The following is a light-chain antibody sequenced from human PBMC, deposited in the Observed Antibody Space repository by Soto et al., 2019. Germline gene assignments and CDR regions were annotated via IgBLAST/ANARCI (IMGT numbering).Light chain of an antibody. V-gene: IGKV3-11*01. Sequence: EIVITHAPATLSVSPWERATLSCSSSQSVSSYLAWYQQKPGQATRLLIYDASNRATGIPARFSGSGSGTDIPLTISRLEPEDFAVYYCQPRSNWPPITFGQGTRLEI. CDR1: QSVSSY. J-gene: IGKJ5*01. CDR3: QPRSNWPPIT. CDR2: DAS.